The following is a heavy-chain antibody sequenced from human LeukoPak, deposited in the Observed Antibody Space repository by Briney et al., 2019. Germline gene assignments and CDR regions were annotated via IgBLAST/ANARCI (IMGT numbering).Heavy chain of an antibody. CDR1: GGSFSGYY. Sequence: SETLSLTCAVYGGSFSGYYWSWIRQPPGKGLEWIGEINHSGSTNYNPSHKSRVTISVDTSKNQFSLKLSSVTAADTAVYYCARQRGIQLWYKYYFDYWGQGTLVTVSS. V-gene: IGHV4-34*01. CDR3: ARQRGIQLWYKYYFDY. J-gene: IGHJ4*02. D-gene: IGHD5-18*01. CDR2: INHSGST.